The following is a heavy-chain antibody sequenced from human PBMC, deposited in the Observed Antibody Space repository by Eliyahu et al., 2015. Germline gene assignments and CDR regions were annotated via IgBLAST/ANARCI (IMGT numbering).Heavy chain of an antibody. CDR1: GGSIXSSSYY. D-gene: IGHD3-16*01. Sequence: QLQLQESGPGLVKPXETLSLTCTVSGGSIXSSSYYWGWIRQPPGKGLEWIGSIYYSGSTYYNPSLKSRVTISVDTSKNQFSLKLSSVTAADTAVYYCARLLGGGAGYYFDYWGQGTLVTVSS. J-gene: IGHJ4*02. CDR2: IYYSGST. CDR3: ARLLGGGAGYYFDY. V-gene: IGHV4-39*01.